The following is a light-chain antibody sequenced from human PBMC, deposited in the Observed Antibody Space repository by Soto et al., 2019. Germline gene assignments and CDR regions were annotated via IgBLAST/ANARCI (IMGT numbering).Light chain of an antibody. CDR1: QSVSSSY. CDR3: QQYGSSPPYT. J-gene: IGKJ2*01. V-gene: IGKV3-20*01. CDR2: GAS. Sequence: EIVLTQSPGTLSLSPGERATLSCRASQSVSSSYLAWYQQKPGQAPRLLIYGASSRATAIPDRFSASGSGTDFTLTINRLEPEEFAVYYCQQYGSSPPYTFGQGTKLEIK.